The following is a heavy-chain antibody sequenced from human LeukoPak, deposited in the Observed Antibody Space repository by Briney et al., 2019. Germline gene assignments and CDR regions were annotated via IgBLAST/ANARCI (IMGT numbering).Heavy chain of an antibody. J-gene: IGHJ4*02. CDR1: GGSVSSSYY. CDR3: ARDGAWKSDY. D-gene: IGHD1-1*01. V-gene: IGHV4-39*02. CDR2: ICSCGNI. Sequence: AETLSLTCTVSGGSVSSSYYWGWIRQPPGKGLEWICSICSCGNICCNPSLGRVVPISVNSSSNAFFLQLTPVTPADTAVFFCARDGAWKSDYWGQGTLVTVSS.